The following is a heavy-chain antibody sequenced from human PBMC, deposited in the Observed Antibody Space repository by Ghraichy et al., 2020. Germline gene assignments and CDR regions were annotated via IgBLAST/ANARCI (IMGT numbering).Heavy chain of an antibody. D-gene: IGHD3-9*01. J-gene: IGHJ3*01. V-gene: IGHV3-7*01. Sequence: GGSLRLSCAASGFTFTTYLMSWVRQAPGKGPEWMTNIKQDASEKYYVDSVKGRFTISRDNAKNSLYLQMNSLRPEDTAVYYCARDRYDILTGYNDAFDLWGQGTMVTVSS. CDR2: IKQDASEK. CDR3: ARDRYDILTGYNDAFDL. CDR1: GFTFTTYL.